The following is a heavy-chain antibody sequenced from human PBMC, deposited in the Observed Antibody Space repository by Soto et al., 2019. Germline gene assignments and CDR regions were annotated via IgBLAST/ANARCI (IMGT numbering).Heavy chain of an antibody. CDR3: ARAHDFWGGRHQTIDS. D-gene: IGHD3-3*01. J-gene: IGHJ4*02. CDR1: GFTFSSDG. Sequence: SGFTFSSDGMHWVGQAPGKVLEWVAGLSYDGSNKCYADSVQGRFTISRDNSKNTLYLQVNILRPEDTAVYYCARAHDFWGGRHQTIDSWGQGTLVTVSS. V-gene: IGHV3-30*03. CDR2: LSYDGSNK.